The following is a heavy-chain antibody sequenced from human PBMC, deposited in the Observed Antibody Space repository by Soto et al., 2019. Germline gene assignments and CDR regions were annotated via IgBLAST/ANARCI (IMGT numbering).Heavy chain of an antibody. J-gene: IGHJ4*02. D-gene: IGHD2-21*01. CDR3: ARDNPSNSKSYYFDY. CDR2: ISSSSSTI. CDR1: GFTFSSYS. Sequence: GGSLRLSCAASGFTFSSYSMNWVRQAPGKGLEWVSYISSSSSTIYYADSVKGRFTISRDNAKNSLYLQMNSLRAEDTAVYYCARDNPSNSKSYYFDYWGQGTLVTVSS. V-gene: IGHV3-48*01.